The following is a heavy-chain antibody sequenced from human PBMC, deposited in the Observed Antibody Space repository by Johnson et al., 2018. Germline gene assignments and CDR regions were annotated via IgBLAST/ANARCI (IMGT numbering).Heavy chain of an antibody. CDR1: GFTFSNYG. D-gene: IGHD1-26*01. J-gene: IGHJ3*02. Sequence: QVQLVESGGGVVQPGRSLRLSCAASGFTFSNYGMHWVRQAPGKGLEWVAVVVYDGSDKYYADSVKGRFTISRDNSKKTLYLQMKSLRAEDTAVYYCAKARIPTDDDAFDIWGQGTMVTVSS. V-gene: IGHV3-30*18. CDR2: VVYDGSDK. CDR3: AKARIPTDDDAFDI.